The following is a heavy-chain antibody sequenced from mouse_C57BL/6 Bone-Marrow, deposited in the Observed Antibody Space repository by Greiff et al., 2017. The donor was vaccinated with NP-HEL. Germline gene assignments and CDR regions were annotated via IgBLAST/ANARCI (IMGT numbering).Heavy chain of an antibody. CDR2: ISNGGGST. D-gene: IGHD2-1*01. CDR3: ARRIYYAMDY. CDR1: GFTFSDYY. Sequence: EVKLVESGGGLVQPGGSLKLSCAASGFTFSDYYMYWVRQTPEKRLEWVAYISNGGGSTYYPDTVKGRFTISRDNAKNTLYLQMSRLKSEDTAMYYCARRIYYAMDYWGQGTLVTVSA. J-gene: IGHJ3*01. V-gene: IGHV5-12*01.